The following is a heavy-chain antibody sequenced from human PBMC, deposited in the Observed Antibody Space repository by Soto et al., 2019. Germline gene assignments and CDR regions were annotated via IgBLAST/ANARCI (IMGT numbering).Heavy chain of an antibody. CDR2: VYPRDSDT. J-gene: IGHJ4*02. CDR3: ARPPLPGYSIHFNS. CDR1: GYIFIDYW. D-gene: IGHD2-15*01. Sequence: PGESLKISCKASGYIFIDYWIGWVLQMPGKGLEWMGIVYPRDSDTRYSPSFQGQVTISADRSTGTAFLQWRSLKASDTALYYCARPPLPGYSIHFNSWGQGTLVTVSS. V-gene: IGHV5-51*01.